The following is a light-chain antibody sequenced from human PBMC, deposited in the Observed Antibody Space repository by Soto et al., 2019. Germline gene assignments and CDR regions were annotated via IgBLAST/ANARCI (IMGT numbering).Light chain of an antibody. CDR2: DAS. V-gene: IGKV3-11*01. CDR3: QQSSKSG. J-gene: IGKJ4*01. Sequence: EIVLTQSPATLSLSPGERATLSCRASQSISNQLAWYQHKPGQAPRLLIYDASNRATGIPARLSGSGPGTDVALTISMLEHGDSAVYDCQQSSKSGFGGGTKVEIK. CDR1: QSISNQ.